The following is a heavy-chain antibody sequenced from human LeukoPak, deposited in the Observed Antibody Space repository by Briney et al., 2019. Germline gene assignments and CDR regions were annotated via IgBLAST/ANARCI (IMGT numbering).Heavy chain of an antibody. CDR1: GGTFSSYA. D-gene: IGHD3-10*01. J-gene: IGHJ5*02. Sequence: GSSVKVSCMASGGTFSSYAISWVRQAPGQGLEWMGGIIPIFGTANYAQKFQGRVTITADESTSTAYMELSSLRSEDTAVYYCASRRTMVRGVPNNWFDPWGQGTLVTVSS. CDR3: ASRRTMVRGVPNNWFDP. CDR2: IIPIFGTA. V-gene: IGHV1-69*01.